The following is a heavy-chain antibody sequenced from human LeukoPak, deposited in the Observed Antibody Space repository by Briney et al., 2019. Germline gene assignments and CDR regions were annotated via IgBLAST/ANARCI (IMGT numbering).Heavy chain of an antibody. Sequence: ASVTVSCKASGYTFTSCYMHWVRQAPGQGLEWMGIINPSGGSTSYAQKFQGRVTMTRDTSTSTVYMELSSLRSEDTAVYYCARDLDVLRFLEWLSHPRPVYYYYYYGMDVWGQGTTVTVSS. CDR1: GYTFTSCY. J-gene: IGHJ6*02. V-gene: IGHV1-46*01. CDR2: INPSGGST. D-gene: IGHD3-3*01. CDR3: ARDLDVLRFLEWLSHPRPVYYYYYYGMDV.